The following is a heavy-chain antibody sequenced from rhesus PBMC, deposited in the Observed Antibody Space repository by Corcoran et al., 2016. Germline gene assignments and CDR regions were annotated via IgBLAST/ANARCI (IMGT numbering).Heavy chain of an antibody. CDR3: ARSPLAATGKIFDY. V-gene: IGHV4-169*01. J-gene: IGHJ4*01. CDR2: IYGRGCSN. Sequence: QLQLQESGPGLVKPSETLSVTCAVSGGSISSSYWSWIRQAPGKGLEWIGYIYGRGCSNNCDPAPRRRVTIAKDTSKNPFALKLSSGTAADTAVFYCARSPLAATGKIFDYWGQGVLVTVSS. CDR1: GGSISSSY. D-gene: IGHD6-25*01.